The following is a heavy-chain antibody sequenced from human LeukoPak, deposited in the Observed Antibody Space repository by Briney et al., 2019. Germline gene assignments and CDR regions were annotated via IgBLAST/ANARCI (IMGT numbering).Heavy chain of an antibody. CDR1: GGSFSGYY. Sequence: PSETLSLTCAVYGGSFSGYYWSWIRQPPGKRLEWIGEINHSGSTNYNPSLKSRVTISVDTSKNQFSLKLSSVTAADTAVYYCARGSGYSSSWYNYWGQGTLVTVSS. J-gene: IGHJ4*02. V-gene: IGHV4-34*01. CDR2: INHSGST. D-gene: IGHD6-13*01. CDR3: ARGSGYSSSWYNY.